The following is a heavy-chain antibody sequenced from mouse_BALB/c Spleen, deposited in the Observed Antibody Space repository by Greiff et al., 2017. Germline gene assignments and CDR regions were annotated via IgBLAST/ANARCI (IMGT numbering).Heavy chain of an antibody. J-gene: IGHJ4*01. D-gene: IGHD2-2*01. V-gene: IGHV3-6*02. CDR3: ARGPYGYDGYAMDY. CDR1: GYSITSGYY. CDR2: ISYDGSN. Sequence: DVKLQESGPGLVKPSQSLSLTCSVTGYSITSGYYWNWIRQFPGNKLEWMGYISYDGSNNYNPSLKNRISITRDTSKNQFFLKLNSVTTEDTATYYCARGPYGYDGYAMDYWGQGTSVTVSS.